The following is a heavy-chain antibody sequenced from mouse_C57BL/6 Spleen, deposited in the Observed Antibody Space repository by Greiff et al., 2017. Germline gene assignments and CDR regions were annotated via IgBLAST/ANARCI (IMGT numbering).Heavy chain of an antibody. CDR2: ISDGGSYT. J-gene: IGHJ4*01. CDR1: GFTFSSYA. CDR3: ARDSYYDYDGAMDY. V-gene: IGHV5-4*01. D-gene: IGHD2-4*01. Sequence: EVQVVESGGGLVKPGGSLKLSCAASGFTFSSYAMSWVRQTPEQRLEWVATISDGGSYTYYPDNVKGRFTISRDNAKNNLYLQMSHLKSEDTAMYYCARDSYYDYDGAMDYWGQGTSVTVSS.